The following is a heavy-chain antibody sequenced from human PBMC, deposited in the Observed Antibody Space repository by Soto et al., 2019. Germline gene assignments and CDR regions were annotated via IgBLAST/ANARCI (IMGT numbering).Heavy chain of an antibody. CDR3: AKGSASARPYDFDF. D-gene: IGHD6-6*01. V-gene: IGHV3-23*01. CDR1: GFTFSTYA. J-gene: IGHJ4*02. Sequence: EVQLLESGGGLVQPGGSLRLSCAVSGFTFSTYAMSWVRQAPGKGLEWLSAITPGGDWAWYADSVKGRSTISRDNYKNTLYLQMDSLRAEDTALYYCAKGSASARPYDFDFWGQGTLVTVSS. CDR2: ITPGGDWA.